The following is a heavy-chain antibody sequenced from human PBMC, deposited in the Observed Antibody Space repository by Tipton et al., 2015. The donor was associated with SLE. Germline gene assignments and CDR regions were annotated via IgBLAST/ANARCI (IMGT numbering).Heavy chain of an antibody. CDR2: IYSIGRT. CDR3: ARDKLVVIPPVLTYYYGMDV. D-gene: IGHD2-2*01. J-gene: IGHJ6*02. CDR1: GGSISRDNYY. Sequence: TLSLTCTVSGGSISRDNYYWSWIRQYPGKGLEWIGHIYSIGRTHYNPSLKSRIIISQDTSKNQFSLKLSSVTAADTAVYFCARDKLVVIPPVLTYYYGMDVWGQGTTATVSS. V-gene: IGHV4-31*03.